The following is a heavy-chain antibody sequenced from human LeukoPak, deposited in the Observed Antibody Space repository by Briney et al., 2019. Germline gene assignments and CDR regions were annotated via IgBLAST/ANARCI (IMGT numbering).Heavy chain of an antibody. V-gene: IGHV3-21*01. CDR2: ISSSSSYI. Sequence: GGSLRLSCAASGSTSSSYSMNWVRQAPGKGLEWVSSISSSSSYIYYADSVKGRFTISRDNAKNSLYLQMNSLRAEDTAVYYCARDSPLSSSQFDYWGQGTLVTVSS. D-gene: IGHD6-13*01. J-gene: IGHJ4*02. CDR3: ARDSPLSSSQFDY. CDR1: GSTSSSYS.